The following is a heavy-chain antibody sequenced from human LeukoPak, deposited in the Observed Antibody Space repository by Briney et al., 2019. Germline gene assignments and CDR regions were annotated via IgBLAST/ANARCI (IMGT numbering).Heavy chain of an antibody. CDR3: ARVGDSSGYSHDAFDI. J-gene: IGHJ3*02. CDR1: GGSFSGYY. V-gene: IGHV4-34*01. D-gene: IGHD3-22*01. CDR2: INHSGST. Sequence: SETLSLTCAVYGGSFSGYYWSWIRQPPGKGLEWIGEINHSGSTNYNPSLKSRVTISVDTSKNQFSLKLSSVTAADTAVYYCARVGDSSGYSHDAFDIWGQGTMVTVSS.